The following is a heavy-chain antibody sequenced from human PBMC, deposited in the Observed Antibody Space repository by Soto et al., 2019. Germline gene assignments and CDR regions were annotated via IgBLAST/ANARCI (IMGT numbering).Heavy chain of an antibody. J-gene: IGHJ6*02. CDR2: INHSGST. CDR1: GGSFSGYY. Sequence: SLTCAVYGGSFSGYYWSWIRQPPGKGLEWIGEINHSGSTNYNPSLKSRVTISVDTSKNQFSLKLSSVTAADTAVYYCARDRMITFGGVIVGEYYYGMDVWGQGTTVTVSS. CDR3: ARDRMITFGGVIVGEYYYGMDV. D-gene: IGHD3-16*02. V-gene: IGHV4-34*01.